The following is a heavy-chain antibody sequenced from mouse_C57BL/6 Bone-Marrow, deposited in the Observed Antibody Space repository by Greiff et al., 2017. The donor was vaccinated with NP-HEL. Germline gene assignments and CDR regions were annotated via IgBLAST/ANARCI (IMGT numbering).Heavy chain of an antibody. J-gene: IGHJ2*01. CDR1: GYAFSSSW. Sequence: VKLMESGPELVKPGASVKISCKASGYAFSSSWMNWVKQRPGKGLEWIGRIYPGDGDTNYNGKFKGKATLTADKSSSTAYMQLSSLTSEDSAVYFCARRRDDYDDYWGQGTTLTVSS. V-gene: IGHV1-82*01. D-gene: IGHD2-4*01. CDR3: ARRRDDYDDY. CDR2: IYPGDGDT.